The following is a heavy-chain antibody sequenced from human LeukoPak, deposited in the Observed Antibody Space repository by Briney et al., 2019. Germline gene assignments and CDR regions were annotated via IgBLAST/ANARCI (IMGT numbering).Heavy chain of an antibody. CDR3: ARVEEGYGSGRRENYYYYYMDV. CDR1: GGSFSGYY. J-gene: IGHJ6*03. D-gene: IGHD3-10*01. V-gene: IGHV4-34*11. Sequence: SETLSLTCAVYGGSFSGYYWSWIRQPPGKGLEWIGYIYYSGSTNNNPSLKSRVTIAVDTSKNQFSLNLRSVTAVDTAVYYCARVEEGYGSGRRENYYYYYMDVWGKGTTVTISS. CDR2: IYYSGST.